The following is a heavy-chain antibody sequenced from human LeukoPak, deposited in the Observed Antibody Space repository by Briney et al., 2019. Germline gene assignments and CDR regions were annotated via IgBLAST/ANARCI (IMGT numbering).Heavy chain of an antibody. Sequence: SETLSLTCTVSGDSISSSSYYWGWIRQPPGKGLEWIGSISYSGSTYYNPSLKSRVTITVDTSKNQFSLRLSSVTAADTAVYYCARAKKIVVVPAAAPYNWFDPWGQGTLVTVSS. V-gene: IGHV4-39*07. CDR2: ISYSGST. CDR1: GDSISSSSYY. J-gene: IGHJ5*02. D-gene: IGHD2-2*01. CDR3: ARAKKIVVVPAAAPYNWFDP.